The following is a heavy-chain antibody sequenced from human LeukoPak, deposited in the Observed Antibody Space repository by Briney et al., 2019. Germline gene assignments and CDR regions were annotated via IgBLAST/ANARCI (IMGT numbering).Heavy chain of an antibody. Sequence: SETLSLTCTVSGGSISSYYWSWIRQPAGKGLEWIGRIYTSGSTNYNPSLKSRVTISVDTSKNQFSLKLSSVTAADTAVYYCAKIVAVPAAIVGYFDYWGQGTLVTVSS. CDR2: IYTSGST. CDR1: GGSISSYY. CDR3: AKIVAVPAAIVGYFDY. D-gene: IGHD2-2*02. J-gene: IGHJ4*02. V-gene: IGHV4-4*07.